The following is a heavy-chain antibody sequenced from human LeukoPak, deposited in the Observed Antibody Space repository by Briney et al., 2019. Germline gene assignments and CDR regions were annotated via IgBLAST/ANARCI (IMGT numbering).Heavy chain of an antibody. CDR3: ARDGVSESRPFDP. V-gene: IGHV4-30-4*01. CDR2: IYTSGST. D-gene: IGHD6-13*01. CDR1: GGSISSGDYY. Sequence: PSQTLSLTCTVSGGSISSGDYYWSWIRQPPGKGLEWIGYIYTSGSTNYNPSLKSRVTISVDTSKNQFSLKLSSVTAADTAVYYCARDGVSESRPFDPWGQGTLVTVSS. J-gene: IGHJ5*02.